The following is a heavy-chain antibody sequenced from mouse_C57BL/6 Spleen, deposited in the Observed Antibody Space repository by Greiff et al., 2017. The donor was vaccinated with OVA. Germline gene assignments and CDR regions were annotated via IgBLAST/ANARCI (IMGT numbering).Heavy chain of an antibody. V-gene: IGHV1-50*01. D-gene: IGHD4-1*01. Sequence: QVQLQQPGAELVKPGASVKLSCKASGYTFTSYWMQWVKQRPGQGLEWIGEFDPSDSYTNYNQQFKGKATLTVDTSSSTAYMQLSSLTSEDSAVYYCARVGLDYWGQGTTLTVSS. J-gene: IGHJ2*01. CDR3: ARVGLDY. CDR2: FDPSDSYT. CDR1: GYTFTSYW.